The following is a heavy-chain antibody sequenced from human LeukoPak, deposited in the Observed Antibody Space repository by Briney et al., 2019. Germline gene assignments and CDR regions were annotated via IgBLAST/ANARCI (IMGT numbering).Heavy chain of an antibody. J-gene: IGHJ4*02. CDR3: AKDGYCSGGACYSWHFDS. Sequence: GESLRLSCAASGFSLTHFGMHWVRQAPGKGLEWVAFIGSDGNKKYFADSVKGRLTISRDNSKNMLFLQLNSLRAEDTAVYYCAKDGYCSGGACYSWHFDSSGLGTLVTVSS. V-gene: IGHV3-30*02. D-gene: IGHD2-15*01. CDR2: IGSDGNKK. CDR1: GFSLTHFG.